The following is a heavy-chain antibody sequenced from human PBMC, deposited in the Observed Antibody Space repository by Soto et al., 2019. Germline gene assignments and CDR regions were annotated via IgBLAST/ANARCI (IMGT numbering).Heavy chain of an antibody. D-gene: IGHD4-17*01. V-gene: IGHV1-69*02. J-gene: IGHJ4*02. CDR3: ARGDLYGDYDTFDY. CDR2: IIPIFGIA. Sequence: QVQLVQSGAEVKKPGSSVKVSCKASGGTFSSYTISWGRQAPGQGLEWMGRIIPIFGIANYAQKFQGRGTITADKSKSTAYIELSSLRSEDTAVYYCARGDLYGDYDTFDYWGQGTLVTVSS. CDR1: GGTFSSYT.